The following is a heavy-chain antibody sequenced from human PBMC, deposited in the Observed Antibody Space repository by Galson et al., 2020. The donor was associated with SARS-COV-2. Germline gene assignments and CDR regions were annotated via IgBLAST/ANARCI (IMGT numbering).Heavy chain of an antibody. V-gene: IGHV1-24*01. Sequence: ASVKVSCKASGYTLSEFYMHWVRQPPGQGLEWMGGFNPDKGETIYAERFQGRVTMTKDTSTDTAYMELSSLRSEDTAVYYCATDRAYSSTWPVMGGYWGQGTLVTVSS. CDR3: ATDRAYSSTWPVMGGY. J-gene: IGHJ4*02. CDR1: GYTLSEFY. CDR2: FNPDKGET. D-gene: IGHD5-18*01.